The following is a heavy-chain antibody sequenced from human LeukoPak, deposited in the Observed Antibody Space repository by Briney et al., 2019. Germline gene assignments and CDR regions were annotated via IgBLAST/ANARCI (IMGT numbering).Heavy chain of an antibody. Sequence: QPGGSLRLSCAASGFTFSSYEMNWVRQAPGKGLEWVSYISSNGSTIYYADSVKGRFTISRDNAKNSLYLQMNSLRAEDTAVYYCAKSKNYYESSSYYDAFDIWGQGTMVTVSS. CDR3: AKSKNYYESSSYYDAFDI. CDR1: GFTFSSYE. V-gene: IGHV3-48*03. CDR2: ISSNGSTI. D-gene: IGHD3-22*01. J-gene: IGHJ3*02.